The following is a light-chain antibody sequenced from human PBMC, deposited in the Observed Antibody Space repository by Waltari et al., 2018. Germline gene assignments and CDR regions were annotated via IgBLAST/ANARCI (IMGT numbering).Light chain of an antibody. CDR2: DVS. CDR3: SSYISSDTLEL. CDR1: SIDVGGYNY. J-gene: IGLJ2*01. Sequence: HSALTQPASVSGSPGQSITISCPGTSIDVGGYNYFSWYQQHPGKAPKLMIYDVSNRPSGVSNRFSGSKSGNTASLTISGLQAEDEADYYCSSYISSDTLELFGGGTSLTVL. V-gene: IGLV2-14*03.